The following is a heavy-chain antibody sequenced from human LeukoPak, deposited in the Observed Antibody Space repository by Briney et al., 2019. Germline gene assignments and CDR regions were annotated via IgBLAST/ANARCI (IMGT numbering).Heavy chain of an antibody. CDR3: ARGNYRITIFGVVIRSENWFDP. CDR1: GGSFSGYY. D-gene: IGHD3-3*01. CDR2: INHSGST. J-gene: IGHJ5*02. Sequence: SETLSLTCAVYGGSFSGYYWSWIRQPPGKGLEWIGEINHSGSTNYNPSLKSRVTISVDTSKKQFSLKLSSVTAADTAVYYCARGNYRITIFGVVIRSENWFDPWGQGTLVTVSS. V-gene: IGHV4-34*01.